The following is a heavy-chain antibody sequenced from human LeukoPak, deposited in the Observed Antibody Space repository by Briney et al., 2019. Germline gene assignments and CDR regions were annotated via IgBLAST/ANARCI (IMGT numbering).Heavy chain of an antibody. J-gene: IGHJ5*02. D-gene: IGHD2-2*01. CDR3: AREVPAAENNWFAP. V-gene: IGHV1-2*02. CDR1: GYTFTSYG. Sequence: ASVKVSCKASGYTFTSYGISWVRQAPGQGLEWMGWINPNSGGTDYAQKFHGRVTMTRDTSISTAYMELNRLKSDDTAVYYCAREVPAAENNWFAPWGQGTLVTVSS. CDR2: INPNSGGT.